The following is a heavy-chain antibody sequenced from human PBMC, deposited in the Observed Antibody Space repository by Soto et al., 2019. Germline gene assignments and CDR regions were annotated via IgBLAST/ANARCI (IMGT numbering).Heavy chain of an antibody. CDR1: GGSISSYY. CDR3: ARHLGMNDDILTGYYRYPPPYWFDP. D-gene: IGHD3-9*01. CDR2: IYYSGST. Sequence: SETLSLTCTVSGGSISSYYWSWIRQPPGKGLEWIGYIYYSGSTNYNPSLKSRVTISVDTSKNQFSLKLSSVTAADTAVYYCARHLGMNDDILTGYYRYPPPYWFDPWGQGTLVTVSS. V-gene: IGHV4-59*08. J-gene: IGHJ5*02.